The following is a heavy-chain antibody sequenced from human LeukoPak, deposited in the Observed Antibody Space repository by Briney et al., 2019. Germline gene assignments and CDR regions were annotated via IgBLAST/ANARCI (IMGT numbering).Heavy chain of an antibody. CDR2: ISSSSGTI. CDR1: GFTFSRYW. J-gene: IGHJ4*02. CDR3: ARGGDLDY. V-gene: IGHV3-48*04. D-gene: IGHD2-21*02. Sequence: PGGSLRLSCAASGFTFSRYWMSWVRQAPGKGLEWVSYISSSSGTIFYADSVKGRFTISRDNAKNSLYLQMNSLRAEDTAVYYCARGGDLDYWGQGTLVTVSS.